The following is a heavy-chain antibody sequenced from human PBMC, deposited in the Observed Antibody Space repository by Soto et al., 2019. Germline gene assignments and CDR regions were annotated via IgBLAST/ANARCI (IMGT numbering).Heavy chain of an antibody. J-gene: IGHJ4*02. CDR2: IWYDGRSK. CDR3: ARSPCSTSCYVDDS. V-gene: IGHV3-33*01. D-gene: IGHD2-2*01. Sequence: QVQLVESGGGVVQPGRSLRLSCAASGFTFSSYGLHWVRQAPGKGLEWVAGIWYDGRSKYYADSVQGRFTISRDNSKNTLYLQMNSLRAEDTAVYYCARSPCSTSCYVDDSWGQGNLVTVSS. CDR1: GFTFSSYG.